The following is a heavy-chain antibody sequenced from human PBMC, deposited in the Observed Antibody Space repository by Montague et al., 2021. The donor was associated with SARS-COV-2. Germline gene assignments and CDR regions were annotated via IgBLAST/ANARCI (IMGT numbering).Heavy chain of an antibody. CDR1: GGSVSSGSYF. D-gene: IGHD3-22*01. CDR2: KYYSGST. CDR3: ARTRFESRGYYIPPFDY. V-gene: IGHV4-61*01. Sequence: SETLSLTCTVSGGSVSSGSYFWNWIRQPPGKGLEWIGYKYYSGSTNYNPSLKSRVTISVDKSKNQSSLKLTSVTAADTAVYYCARTRFESRGYYIPPFDYWGQGTLVTVSS. J-gene: IGHJ4*02.